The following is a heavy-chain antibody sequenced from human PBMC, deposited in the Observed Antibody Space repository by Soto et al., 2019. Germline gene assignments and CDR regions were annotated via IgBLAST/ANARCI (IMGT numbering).Heavy chain of an antibody. CDR1: GFTFSSYS. J-gene: IGHJ4*02. Sequence: GGSLRLSCAASGFTFSSYSMNWVRQAPGKGLEWVSSISSSSSYIYYADSVKGRFTISRDNAKNSLYLQMNSLRAEDAAVYYWARDGYCSSTSCSYPFDYWGQGTLVTVSS. CDR2: ISSSSSYI. V-gene: IGHV3-21*01. D-gene: IGHD2-2*03. CDR3: ARDGYCSSTSCSYPFDY.